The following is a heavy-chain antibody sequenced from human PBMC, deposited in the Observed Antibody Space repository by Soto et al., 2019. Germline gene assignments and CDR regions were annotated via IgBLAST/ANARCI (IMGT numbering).Heavy chain of an antibody. CDR3: ARDRETQYGEGYYYGMDV. J-gene: IGHJ6*02. Sequence: TLSLTCTVSGGSISSGDYYWSWIRQPPGKGLEWIGYICYSGSTYYNQSLKSRVTIAVDTSKNQLSLMLSSLTAADTAVYYCARDRETQYGEGYYYGMDVWGQGTTVTVSS. V-gene: IGHV4-30-4*01. D-gene: IGHD4-17*01. CDR2: ICYSGST. CDR1: GGSISSGDYY.